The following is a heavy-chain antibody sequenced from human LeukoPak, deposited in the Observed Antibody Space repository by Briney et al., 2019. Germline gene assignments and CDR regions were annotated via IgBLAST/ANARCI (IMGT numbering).Heavy chain of an antibody. Sequence: GGSLRLSCAASGFTFSSYSMNWVRQAPGKGLEWVSYISSSSSTIYYADSVKGRFTISRDNAKNSLYLQMNSLRAEDTAVYYCARDRPSLPYGSGSYAFDIWGQGTMVTVSS. CDR3: ARDRPSLPYGSGSYAFDI. D-gene: IGHD3-10*01. CDR2: ISSSSSTI. J-gene: IGHJ3*02. V-gene: IGHV3-48*04. CDR1: GFTFSSYS.